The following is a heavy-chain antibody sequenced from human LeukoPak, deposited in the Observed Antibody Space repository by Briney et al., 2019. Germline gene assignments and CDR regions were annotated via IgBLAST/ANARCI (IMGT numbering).Heavy chain of an antibody. CDR2: INPNSGGT. CDR3: ARGSSGRGDWFDP. J-gene: IGHJ5*02. CDR1: GYTFTGYY. V-gene: IGHV1-2*04. Sequence: ASVKVSCKASGYTFTGYYMHWVRQAPGQGLEWMGWINPNSGGTNYAQKFQGWVTMTRDTSISAAYMELSRLRSDDTAVYYCARGSSGRGDWFDPWGQGTLVTVSS.